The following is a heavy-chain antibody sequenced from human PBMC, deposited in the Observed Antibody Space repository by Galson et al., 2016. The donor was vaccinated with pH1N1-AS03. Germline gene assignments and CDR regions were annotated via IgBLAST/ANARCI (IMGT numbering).Heavy chain of an antibody. CDR3: ARSTHVNEGLDS. CDR1: GFSLSAGGVH. CDR2: IYWDGDE. V-gene: IGHV2-5*02. J-gene: IGHJ4*02. D-gene: IGHD2-8*01. Sequence: PALVKPTQTLTLTCTVSGFSLSAGGVHVAWIRQSPGKALEWLALIYWDGDERYNSSLRSRLSISRDTSKNHVVLTMTSVGPMDTGTYYCARSTHVNEGLDSWSQGTLVSVSS.